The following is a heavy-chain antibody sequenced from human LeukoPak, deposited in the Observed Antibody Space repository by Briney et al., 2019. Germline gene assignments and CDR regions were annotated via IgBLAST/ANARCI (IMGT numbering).Heavy chain of an antibody. CDR3: ARETSQKGAHYMDV. J-gene: IGHJ6*03. Sequence: SETLSLTCTVSGGSISSYYWSWIRQPAGKGLEWIGRIYTSGSTNYNPSLKSRVTMSVDTSKNQFSLKLSSVTAADTAVYYCARETSQKGAHYMDVWGKGTTVTISS. D-gene: IGHD3-16*01. CDR2: IYTSGST. V-gene: IGHV4-4*07. CDR1: GGSISSYY.